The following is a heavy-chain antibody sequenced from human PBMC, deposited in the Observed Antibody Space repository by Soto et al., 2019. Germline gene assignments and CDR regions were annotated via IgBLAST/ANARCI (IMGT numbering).Heavy chain of an antibody. J-gene: IGHJ5*02. Sequence: QAQLVQSGAEVKKPGASMKLSCGASGCSFTGFYIHWVRQAPGQGLEWMGWINPINGATFYGQRFQCRVTRTRYTSNNTADLDWKSLRSNDTAIYYCAGGQMMLREMVWCDPWRQGSLVTVPS. CDR1: GCSFTGFY. V-gene: IGHV1-2*02. CDR3: AGGQMMLREMVWCDP. D-gene: IGHD3-10*01. CDR2: INPINGAT.